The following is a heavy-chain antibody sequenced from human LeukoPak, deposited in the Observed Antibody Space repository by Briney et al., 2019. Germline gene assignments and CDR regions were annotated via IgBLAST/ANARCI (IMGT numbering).Heavy chain of an antibody. CDR2: ISGYNGNT. J-gene: IGHJ4*02. Sequence: ASVKVSCKASGYTFTNYGISWVRQAPGQGLEWLGRISGYNGNTDYAQKVEDRVTVTADTSTAYLELRSLTSDDTAVYYCARDHGDFVGVRLGFDSWGQGTLVTVSS. V-gene: IGHV1-18*01. CDR3: ARDHGDFVGVRLGFDS. D-gene: IGHD4-17*01. CDR1: GYTFTNYG.